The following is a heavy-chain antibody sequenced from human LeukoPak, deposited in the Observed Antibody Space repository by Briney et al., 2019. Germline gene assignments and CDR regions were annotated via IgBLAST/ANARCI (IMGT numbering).Heavy chain of an antibody. CDR2: IYAKTGAT. J-gene: IGHJ3*02. CDR1: GYTFTDNY. CDR3: ARDAFGGDSFET. V-gene: IGHV1-2*02. Sequence: ASVKVSCKASGYTFTDNYIHWVRQAPGQGLEWLGWIYAKTGATKNAQKFQGRVTMARDTSINTAYMDLYSLNSDDTAVYYCARDAFGGDSFETWGQGTMVTVSS. D-gene: IGHD3-10*01.